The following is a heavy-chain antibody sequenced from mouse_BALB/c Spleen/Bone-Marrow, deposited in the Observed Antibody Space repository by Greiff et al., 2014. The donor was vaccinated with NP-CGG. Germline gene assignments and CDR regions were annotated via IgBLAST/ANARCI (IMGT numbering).Heavy chain of an antibody. V-gene: IGHV1-9*01. CDR2: ILPGSGST. CDR1: GYTFSSYW. CDR3: ARNGNYPAWFAY. D-gene: IGHD2-1*01. Sequence: LVESGAELMKPGASVKISCKATGYTFSSYWIEWVKQRPGHGLEWIGEILPGSGSTNYNEKFKGRATFTADTSSNTAYMQLSSLTSEDSAVYYCARNGNYPAWFAYWGQGTLVTVSA. J-gene: IGHJ3*01.